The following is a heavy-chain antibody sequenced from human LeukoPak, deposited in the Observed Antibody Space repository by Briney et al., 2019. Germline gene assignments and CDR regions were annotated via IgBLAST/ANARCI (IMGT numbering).Heavy chain of an antibody. CDR2: IYYSGST. V-gene: IGHV4-39*01. CDR1: GGSISSSSYY. D-gene: IGHD1-26*01. Sequence: SETLSLTCTVSGGSISSSSYYWGWIRQPPGKGLEWIGSIYYSGSTYYNPSLKSRITISIDTSKNQFSLKLSSVTAADTAVYYCARHAAGAATTEYWGQGTLVTVSS. J-gene: IGHJ4*02. CDR3: ARHAAGAATTEY.